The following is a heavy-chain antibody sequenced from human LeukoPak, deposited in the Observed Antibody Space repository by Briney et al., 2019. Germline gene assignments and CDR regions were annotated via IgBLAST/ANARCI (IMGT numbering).Heavy chain of an antibody. V-gene: IGHV4-59*01. CDR3: VRSKSGTYGWFDP. Sequence: SETLSLTCTVSGGSISSYYWNWIRQPPGKGLEWIGYIYYTGSANYSPSLKSRVTISIDTSKTQFSLKVSSVTAADTAIYYCVRSKSGTYGWFDPWGQGTLVTVFS. D-gene: IGHD4-17*01. CDR2: IYYTGSA. CDR1: GGSISSYY. J-gene: IGHJ5*02.